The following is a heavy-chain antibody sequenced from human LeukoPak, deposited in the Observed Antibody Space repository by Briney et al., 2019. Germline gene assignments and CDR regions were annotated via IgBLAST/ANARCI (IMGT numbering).Heavy chain of an antibody. CDR2: VSYDGTDT. CDR3: VRVSGFCTNGVCPSFDP. D-gene: IGHD2-8*01. CDR1: GFTFTNYA. Sequence: PGRSLRLSCAASGFTFTNYAMNWVRQAPGKGLEWLATVSYDGTDTSYADSVKGRFAIFRDNSKNTLYLQMNSLRTEDTAVYYCVRVSGFCTNGVCPSFDPWGQGTLVIVS. J-gene: IGHJ5*02. V-gene: IGHV3-30*09.